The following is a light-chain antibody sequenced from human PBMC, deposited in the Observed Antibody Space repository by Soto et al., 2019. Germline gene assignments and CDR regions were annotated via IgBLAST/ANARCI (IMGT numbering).Light chain of an antibody. J-gene: IGKJ1*01. V-gene: IGKV4-1*01. Sequence: DIVMTQSPDSLAVSLGERATINCKSSQSVLYSANNKNCLAWYQQKPGQPPKLLLYWASTRESGVPDRFSGSGSGTDFTLTISSLLAEDVAVYYCQQYYSTPRTFGQGTKVEIK. CDR2: WAS. CDR1: QSVLYSANNKNC. CDR3: QQYYSTPRT.